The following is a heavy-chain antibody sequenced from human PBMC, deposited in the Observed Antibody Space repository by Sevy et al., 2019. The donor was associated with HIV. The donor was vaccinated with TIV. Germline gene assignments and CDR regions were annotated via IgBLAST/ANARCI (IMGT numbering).Heavy chain of an antibody. Sequence: ASVKVSCKASGGTFSSYAISWVRQAPGQGLEWMGGIIPIFGTANYAQKFQGRVTITADESMSTAYMELSGLRSEDTAVYYCARWSSSPQYNWFDPWGQGTLVTVSS. CDR2: IIPIFGTA. CDR1: GGTFSSYA. V-gene: IGHV1-69*13. CDR3: ARWSSSPQYNWFDP. J-gene: IGHJ5*02. D-gene: IGHD6-13*01.